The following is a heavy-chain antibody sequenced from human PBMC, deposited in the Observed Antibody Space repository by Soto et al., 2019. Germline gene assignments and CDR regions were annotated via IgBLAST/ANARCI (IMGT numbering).Heavy chain of an antibody. D-gene: IGHD4-4*01. CDR2: IITMFNIT. V-gene: IGHV1-69*01. CDR1: GGTFISYV. CDR3: ARWPTVSRPTYGMDV. J-gene: IGHJ6*02. Sequence: QVLLVQSGAQVKNPVSSVKVSCKASGGTFISYVYNWVRQAPGQGLEWMGGIITMFNITNFSQKFQGRITITADESTTTAYMELSSLRSEDTAVYYCARWPTVSRPTYGMDVWGQGSTVTVSS.